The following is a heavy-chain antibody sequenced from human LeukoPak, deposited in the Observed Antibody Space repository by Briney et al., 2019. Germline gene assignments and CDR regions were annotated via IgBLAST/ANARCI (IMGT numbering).Heavy chain of an antibody. J-gene: IGHJ5*02. CDR1: GFTFSSYG. V-gene: IGHV3-30*02. CDR3: AKDLVEAVAGTGAWFDP. D-gene: IGHD6-19*01. Sequence: GESLRLSCAAPGFTFSSYGMHWVRQAPGKGLEWVAFIRYDGSNKYYADSVKGRFTISRDNSKNTLYLQMNSLRAEDTAVYHCAKDLVEAVAGTGAWFDPWGQGTLVTVSS. CDR2: IRYDGSNK.